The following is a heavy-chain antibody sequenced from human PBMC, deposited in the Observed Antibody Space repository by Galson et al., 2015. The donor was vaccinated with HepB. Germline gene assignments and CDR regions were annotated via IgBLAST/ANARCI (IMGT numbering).Heavy chain of an antibody. V-gene: IGHV3-33*01. CDR3: ARDTGKGRYYDSSGSDP. D-gene: IGHD3-22*01. J-gene: IGHJ5*02. Sequence: SLRLSCAASGFTFSSYGMHWVRQAPGKGLEWVAVIWYDGSNKYYADSVKGRFTISRDNSKNTLYLQMNSLRAEDTAVYYCARDTGKGRYYDSSGSDPWGQGTLVTVSS. CDR2: IWYDGSNK. CDR1: GFTFSSYG.